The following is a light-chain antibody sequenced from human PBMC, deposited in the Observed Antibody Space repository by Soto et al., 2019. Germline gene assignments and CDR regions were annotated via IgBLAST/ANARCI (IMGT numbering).Light chain of an antibody. J-gene: IGLJ1*01. CDR3: AAWDDSLSGGV. Sequence: QSVLTQPPSASGTPGQTVTISCSGSSFNIGFNYVYWYQQLPGMAPKLLIHSNDERPSGVPDRCSGSKSGTSASPAISGLRSEDEADSYCAAWDDSLSGGVFGTGTKVTVL. CDR2: SND. CDR1: SFNIGFNY. V-gene: IGLV1-47*02.